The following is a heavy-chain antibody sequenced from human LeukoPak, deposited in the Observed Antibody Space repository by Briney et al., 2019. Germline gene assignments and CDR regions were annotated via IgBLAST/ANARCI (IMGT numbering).Heavy chain of an antibody. Sequence: SETLSLTCTVSGDSVSSSTYYWDWIRQPPGKGLEWIGRIFHSGSTNYNPSLKSRVIMSVDTSKNQFSLKLTSVTAADTAVYYCARGAWFDPWGLGTLVTVSS. V-gene: IGHV4-61*05. J-gene: IGHJ5*02. CDR3: ARGAWFDP. CDR2: IFHSGST. CDR1: GDSVSSSTYY.